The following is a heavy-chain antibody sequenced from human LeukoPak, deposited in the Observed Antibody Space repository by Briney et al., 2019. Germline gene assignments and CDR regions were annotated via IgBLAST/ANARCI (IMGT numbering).Heavy chain of an antibody. CDR1: GYTFTGYY. V-gene: IGHV1-46*01. CDR3: ARGNRGWIAVAVNWFDP. D-gene: IGHD6-19*01. Sequence: ASVKVSCKASGYTFTGYYMHWVRQAPGQGLEWMGIINPSGGSTSYVQKFQGRVTMTRGTSTSTVYMELSSLRSEDTAVYYCARGNRGWIAVAVNWFDPWGQGTLVTVSS. J-gene: IGHJ5*02. CDR2: INPSGGST.